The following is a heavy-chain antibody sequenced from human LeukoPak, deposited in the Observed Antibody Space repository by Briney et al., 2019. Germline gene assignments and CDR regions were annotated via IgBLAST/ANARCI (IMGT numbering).Heavy chain of an antibody. CDR1: GFTFSSYD. Sequence: PGGSLRLSCAASGFTFSSYDMHWVRQATGKGLEWVSTIGTAGDTYYPGSVKGRFTISRENAKNFLYLQMNSLRAGDTAVYYCARVGRAMVRGVPGHDAFDIWGQGTMVTVSS. CDR3: ARVGRAMVRGVPGHDAFDI. CDR2: IGTAGDT. J-gene: IGHJ3*02. D-gene: IGHD3-10*01. V-gene: IGHV3-13*01.